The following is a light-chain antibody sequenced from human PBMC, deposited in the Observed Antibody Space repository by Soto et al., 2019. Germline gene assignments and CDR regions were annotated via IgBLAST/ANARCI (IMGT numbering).Light chain of an antibody. CDR1: QSVSSSY. CDR3: QQYGSSPPIT. V-gene: IGKV3-20*01. Sequence: DIVLTQSPGTLALSPGERATLSCRASQSVSSSYLAWYQQKPGQAPRLLIYGASSRATGIPDRFSGGGSGTDFTLTIRRLEPEDFAVYYCQQYGSSPPITFGQGTRLEIK. CDR2: GAS. J-gene: IGKJ5*01.